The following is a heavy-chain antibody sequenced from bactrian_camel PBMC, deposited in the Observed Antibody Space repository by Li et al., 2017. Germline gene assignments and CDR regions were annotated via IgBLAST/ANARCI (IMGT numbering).Heavy chain of an antibody. CDR1: GITVSTFC. D-gene: IGHD6*01. Sequence: HVQLVESGGDSVQAGGALRLSCVASGITVSTFCMGWLRQAPGKARESVATIETDGSATHADSVRGRSTISKDNAKNTVYLQMNSLKPEDTAVYYCVTSVAGTIANFGYWGQGTQFTVS. CDR2: IETDGSA. CDR3: VTSVAGTIANFGY. J-gene: IGHJ6*01. V-gene: IGHV3S53*01.